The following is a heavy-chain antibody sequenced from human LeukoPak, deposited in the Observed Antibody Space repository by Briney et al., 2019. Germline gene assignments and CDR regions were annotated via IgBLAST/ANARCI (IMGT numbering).Heavy chain of an antibody. V-gene: IGHV1-46*03. D-gene: IGHD2-2*02. CDR3: ARARWDIVVVPAAISFDY. CDR2: INPSGGST. J-gene: IGHJ4*02. CDR1: GYTFTSYY. Sequence: ASVKVSRKASGYTFTSYYMHWVRQAPGQGLEWMGIINPSGGSTSYAQKFQGRGTITRDTDKSKVYMELSSLRSEDTAVYYCARARWDIVVVPAAISFDYWGQGTLVTVSS.